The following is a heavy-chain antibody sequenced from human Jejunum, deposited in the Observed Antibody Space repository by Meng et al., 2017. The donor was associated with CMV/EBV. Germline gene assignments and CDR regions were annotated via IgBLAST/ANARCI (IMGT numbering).Heavy chain of an antibody. CDR3: ARDLAYGGSYGWFDP. CDR2: IYYSGNT. D-gene: IGHD1-26*01. J-gene: IGHJ5*02. Sequence: LRRQEWAPGLVKPSEPLALTVTVSGGAISSSSYYWGWIRQPPGKGLEWIGSIYYSGNTYYNPSLKSRVTISVDTSKNQFSLKLTSVTAADTAVYYCARDLAYGGSYGWFDPWGQGTLVTVSS. CDR1: GGAISSSSYY. V-gene: IGHV4-39*07.